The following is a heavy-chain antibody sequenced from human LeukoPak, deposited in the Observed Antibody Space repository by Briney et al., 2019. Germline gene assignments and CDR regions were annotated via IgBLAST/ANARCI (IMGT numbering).Heavy chain of an antibody. D-gene: IGHD3-22*01. J-gene: IGHJ3*02. Sequence: SQTLSLTCTVSGGSISSGSYYWSWIRQPAGKGLEWIGRIYTSGSTNYNPSLKSRVTISVDTSKNQFSLKLSSVTAADTAVYYCARRRTMIVVVPNAFDIWGQGTMVTVSS. V-gene: IGHV4-61*02. CDR3: ARRRTMIVVVPNAFDI. CDR1: GGSISSGSYY. CDR2: IYTSGST.